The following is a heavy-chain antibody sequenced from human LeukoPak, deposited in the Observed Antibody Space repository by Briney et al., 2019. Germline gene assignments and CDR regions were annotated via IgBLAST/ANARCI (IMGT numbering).Heavy chain of an antibody. CDR2: IYYSGST. D-gene: IGHD1-26*01. Sequence: SETLSLTCTVSGGSISSYYWSWIRQPPGKGLEWIWYIYYSGSTNYNPSLKSRVTISVATSKNQFSLKLSSVTAADTAVYYCARVRRVGATGYYGMDVWGQGTTVTVSS. CDR1: GGSISSYY. CDR3: ARVRRVGATGYYGMDV. J-gene: IGHJ6*02. V-gene: IGHV4-59*01.